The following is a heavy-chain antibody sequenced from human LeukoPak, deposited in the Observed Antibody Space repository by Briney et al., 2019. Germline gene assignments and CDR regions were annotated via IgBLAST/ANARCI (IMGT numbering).Heavy chain of an antibody. CDR3: ARRELERDFWSGYYKAWFVP. CDR2: IYYSGSP. D-gene: IGHD3-3*01. CDR1: GGSISSSSYY. Sequence: PSETLSLTRTVSGGSISSSSYYWGWIRPPPGKGLEWIESIYYSGSPYYNPPRKSRVTISVHTSKSQFSLKLSSVTAADTAVYYCARRELERDFWSGYYKAWFVPWGQGTLVTVSS. V-gene: IGHV4-39*01. J-gene: IGHJ5*02.